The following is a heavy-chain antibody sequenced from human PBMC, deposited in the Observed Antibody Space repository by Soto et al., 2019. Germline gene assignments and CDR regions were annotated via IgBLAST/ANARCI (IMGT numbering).Heavy chain of an antibody. J-gene: IGHJ6*02. CDR3: ARDQRSAGRLGYYGMDV. CDR2: ISVYNGNT. CDR1: GYSFTSYG. V-gene: IGHV1-18*01. Sequence: ASVKVSCKPSGYSFTSYGISWVRQAPGQGLEWMGWISVYNGNTNYAQKLQGRVTMTTDTSTSTAYMELRSLRSDDTAVFYCARDQRSAGRLGYYGMDVWGQGTTVTVSS. D-gene: IGHD2-15*01.